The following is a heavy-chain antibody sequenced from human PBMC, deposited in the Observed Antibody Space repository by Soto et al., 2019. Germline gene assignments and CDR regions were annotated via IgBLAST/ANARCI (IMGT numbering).Heavy chain of an antibody. J-gene: IGHJ2*01. Sequence: QVQLVQSGAEVKKPGASVKVSCKASGYTFTSYGISWVRQAPGQGLEWMGWISAYNSNTNYAQKLQGRVTMTTDTSTSTAYMELRSLRSDDTAVYYSASLLLAVAETEPSWYFDLWCRGTLVTVSS. CDR2: ISAYNSNT. V-gene: IGHV1-18*01. CDR3: ASLLLAVAETEPSWYFDL. D-gene: IGHD6-19*01. CDR1: GYTFTSYG.